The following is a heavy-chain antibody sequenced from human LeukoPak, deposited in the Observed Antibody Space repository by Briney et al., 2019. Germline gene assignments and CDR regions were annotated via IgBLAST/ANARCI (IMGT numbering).Heavy chain of an antibody. J-gene: IGHJ4*02. CDR1: GFSFSSYG. CDR2: ISSSSRSI. D-gene: IGHD3-22*01. CDR3: ARDPWDDVSGFSGDF. Sequence: GGSLRLSCAAAGFSFSSYGMNWVRRAPGKGLEWLYYISSSSRSIYYADSVKGRHTISRDNAKNTLYLQMNSLRDEDTAVYYCARDPWDDVSGFSGDFWGQGTLVAVSS. V-gene: IGHV3-48*02.